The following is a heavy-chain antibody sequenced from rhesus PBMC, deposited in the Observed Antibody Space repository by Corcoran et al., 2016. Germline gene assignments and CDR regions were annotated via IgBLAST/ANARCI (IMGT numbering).Heavy chain of an antibody. J-gene: IGHJ4*01. D-gene: IGHD4-29*01. CDR1: GFTFSASA. Sequence: EVQLVESGGGLVKPGGSLRLSCVASGFTFSASALHLVRHAPGKGLEWVSVIRESGGTTYYADSVKGRFTISRDNAKNSLFLQMNSLRAEDTAVYYCSNHYGSSYYWGQGVLVTVSS. V-gene: IGHV3-100*02. CDR2: IRESGGTT. CDR3: SNHYGSSYY.